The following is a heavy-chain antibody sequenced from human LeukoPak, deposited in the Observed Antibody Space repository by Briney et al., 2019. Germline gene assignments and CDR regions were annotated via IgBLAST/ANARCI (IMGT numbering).Heavy chain of an antibody. CDR1: GGTFSSYA. CDR3: ARDPAPHSYFDY. V-gene: IGHV1-69*13. CDR2: IIPIFGTA. Sequence: SVKVSCKVSGGTFSSYAISWVRQAPGQGLEWMGGIIPIFGTANYAQKFQGRVTITADGSTSTAYMELSSLRSEDTAVYYCARDPAPHSYFDYWGQGTLVTVSS. J-gene: IGHJ4*02.